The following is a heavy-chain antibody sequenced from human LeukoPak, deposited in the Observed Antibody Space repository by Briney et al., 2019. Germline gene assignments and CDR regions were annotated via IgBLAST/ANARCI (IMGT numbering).Heavy chain of an antibody. CDR1: GFTFSTYG. CDR2: IRYDGSNK. J-gene: IGHJ4*02. V-gene: IGHV3-30*02. Sequence: GGSLRLSCAASGFTFSTYGMDSVRQAPGKGLEWVAFIRYDGSNKYYADSVKGRFTISGDNSKNTLYLQMNSLRAEDTAMYFCAKDKDPWKSTSISDFDYWGQGTLVTVSS. CDR3: AKDKDPWKSTSISDFDY. D-gene: IGHD1-1*01.